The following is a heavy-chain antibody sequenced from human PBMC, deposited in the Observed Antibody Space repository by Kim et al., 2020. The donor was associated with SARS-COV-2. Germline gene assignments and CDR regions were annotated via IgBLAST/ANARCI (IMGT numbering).Heavy chain of an antibody. V-gene: IGHV3-48*04. CDR2: IGDDTSVT. Sequence: GGSLRLSCAASGFTFRTYSLNWVRQAPGKGLEWISYIGDDTSVTYYAESVKGRFTISRDSARNTLYLQMHSLRAEDTDVYYCARDMRRGYCSDYWGQG. D-gene: IGHD2-15*01. J-gene: IGHJ4*02. CDR1: GFTFRTYS. CDR3: ARDMRRGYCSDY.